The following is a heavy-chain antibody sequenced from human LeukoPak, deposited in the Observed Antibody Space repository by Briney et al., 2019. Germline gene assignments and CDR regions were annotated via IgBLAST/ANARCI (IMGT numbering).Heavy chain of an antibody. CDR3: ARGKTGYYDFWSGPIGGFDY. CDR1: GFTFSSYS. D-gene: IGHD3-3*01. V-gene: IGHV3-48*01. CDR2: ISSSSSTI. Sequence: PGGSLRLSCAASGFTFSSYSMNWVRQAPGKGLEWVSYISSSSSTIYYADSVKGRFTISRDNAKNSLYLQMNSLRAEDTAVYYCARGKTGYYDFWSGPIGGFDYWGQGTLVTVSS. J-gene: IGHJ4*02.